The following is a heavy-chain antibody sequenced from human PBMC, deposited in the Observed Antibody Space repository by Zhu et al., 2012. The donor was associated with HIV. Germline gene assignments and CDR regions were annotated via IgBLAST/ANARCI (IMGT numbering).Heavy chain of an antibody. CDR3: VRDLTPYEKLSDRDAWFDALDV. CDR2: IKEDGSQK. D-gene: IGHD5-24*01. Sequence: EVQLVESGGGLVQPGGSLRLSCAASEFTVVSYWMTWVRQAPGKGLEWVANIKEDGSQKNYADSVRDRFTISRDNAKNSIYLQMNRLRAEDTAVYYCVRDLTPYEKLSDRDAWFDALDVWGQGQWSPPLQ. V-gene: IGHV3-7*01. CDR1: EFTVVSYW. J-gene: IGHJ3*01.